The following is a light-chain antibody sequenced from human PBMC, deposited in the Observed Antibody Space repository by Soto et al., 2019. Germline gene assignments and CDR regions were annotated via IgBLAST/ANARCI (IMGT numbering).Light chain of an antibody. CDR3: SSYSSSSTLYV. Sequence: QSALTQPASVSGSPGQSITISCTGSTSNVGGHNYVSWYQQHAGKAPQLMIYEVSNRPSGVSNRFSGSKSGNTASLTISGLQAEDEADYYCSSYSSSSTLYVFGTGTKVTAL. CDR2: EVS. CDR1: TSNVGGHNY. J-gene: IGLJ1*01. V-gene: IGLV2-14*01.